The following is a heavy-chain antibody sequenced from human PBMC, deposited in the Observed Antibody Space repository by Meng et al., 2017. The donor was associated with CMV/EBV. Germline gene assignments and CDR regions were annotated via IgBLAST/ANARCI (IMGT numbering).Heavy chain of an antibody. CDR2: ISTDGNSA. Sequence: GESLKISCAASGFTFSSYWIHWVRQAPGKGLLWVSRISTDGNSATYADSVRGRFTISRDNAKNTLYLQMSNLRAEDTAVYYCAAGFNRADYWGQGTLVTVSS. CDR1: GFTFSSYW. J-gene: IGHJ4*02. D-gene: IGHD1-14*01. CDR3: AAGFNRADY. V-gene: IGHV3-74*01.